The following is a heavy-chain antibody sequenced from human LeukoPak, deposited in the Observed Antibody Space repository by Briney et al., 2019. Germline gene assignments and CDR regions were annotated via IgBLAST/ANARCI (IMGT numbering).Heavy chain of an antibody. D-gene: IGHD3-3*01. CDR3: ARAILSGYPDS. J-gene: IGHJ4*02. V-gene: IGHV4-61*09. Sequence: SETLSLTCTVSGGSISSGSYYWSWIRQPAGKGLEWIGHIYTSGGTNYNPSLKSRVTISLDTSKNQFSLKLSSVTAADTAVYYCARAILSGYPDSWGQGTLVIVFS. CDR1: GGSISSGSYY. CDR2: IYTSGGT.